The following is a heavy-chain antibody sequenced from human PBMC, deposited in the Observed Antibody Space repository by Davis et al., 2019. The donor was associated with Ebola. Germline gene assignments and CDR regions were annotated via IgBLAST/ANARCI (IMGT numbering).Heavy chain of an antibody. CDR2: IYYSGST. CDR1: SASISYYY. Sequence: PSETLSLTCTVSSASISYYYWSWIRQPPGKGLEWIGYIYYSGSTNYNPSLKSRVTISVDTSKNQFSLKLSSVTAADTAVYYCARDRTYGSGLFDYWGQGTLVTVSS. CDR3: ARDRTYGSGLFDY. V-gene: IGHV4-59*12. J-gene: IGHJ4*02. D-gene: IGHD3-10*01.